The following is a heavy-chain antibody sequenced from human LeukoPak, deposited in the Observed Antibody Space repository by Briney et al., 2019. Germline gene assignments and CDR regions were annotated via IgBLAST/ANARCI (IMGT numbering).Heavy chain of an antibody. D-gene: IGHD3-3*01. CDR2: TYYTSKWYN. V-gene: IGHV6-1*01. CDR3: ARQGFRRFDP. J-gene: IGHJ5*02. Sequence: SQTLSLTCAISGDSVSSNRAAWNWFSQSPSRRLEWLGRTYYTSKWYNDYAVSVKSRITVNPDTSKNQFSLHLNSVTPEDTAVYYCARQGFRRFDPWGQGTLVTVSS. CDR1: GDSVSSNRAA.